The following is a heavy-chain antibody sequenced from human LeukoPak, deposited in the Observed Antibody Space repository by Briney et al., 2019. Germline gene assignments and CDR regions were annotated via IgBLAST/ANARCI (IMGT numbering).Heavy chain of an antibody. CDR1: GGTFSSYA. CDR3: ARTPYCSGGSCYSRNYYYGMDV. CDR2: IIPILGIA. Sequence: GASVKVSCKASGGTFSSYAISRVRQAPGQGLEWMGRIIPILGIANYAQKFQGRVTITADKSTSTAYMELSSLRSEDTAVYYCARTPYCSGGSCYSRNYYYGMDVWGQGTTVTVSS. V-gene: IGHV1-69*04. D-gene: IGHD2-15*01. J-gene: IGHJ6*02.